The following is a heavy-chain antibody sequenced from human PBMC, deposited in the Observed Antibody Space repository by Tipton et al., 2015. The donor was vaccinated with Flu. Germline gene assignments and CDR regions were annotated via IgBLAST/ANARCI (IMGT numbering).Heavy chain of an antibody. D-gene: IGHD3-22*01. Sequence: QLVQSGAEVKNPGESLKISCKGSGYRFNSNWIAWVRQMPGKGLEWMGSIYPDDSGTRYSPSFQGQVIISADKSISSAYLQWSSLKASDTAMYYCVRQPHFSGSGYPPEFDFWGQGTLVIVSS. CDR1: GYRFNSNW. CDR2: IYPDDSGT. J-gene: IGHJ4*02. CDR3: VRQPHFSGSGYPPEFDF. V-gene: IGHV5-51*01.